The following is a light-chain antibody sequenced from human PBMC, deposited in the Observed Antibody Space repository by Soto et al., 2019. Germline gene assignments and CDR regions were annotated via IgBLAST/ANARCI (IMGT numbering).Light chain of an antibody. CDR3: QQYNSWPT. V-gene: IGKV3-15*01. J-gene: IGKJ2*01. CDR1: QSVSSN. Sequence: EIVMTQSPATLSVSPGERDTLSCRASQSVSSNFAWYQQKPGQAPRLRIYGASTRATGIPARFSGGGSGTEFTLTISSLQYEDFAVYYCQQYNSWPTFGQGTKLEIK. CDR2: GAS.